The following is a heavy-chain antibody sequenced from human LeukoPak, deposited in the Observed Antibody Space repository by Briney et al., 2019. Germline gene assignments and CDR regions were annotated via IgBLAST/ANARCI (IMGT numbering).Heavy chain of an antibody. Sequence: GASVKVSCKASGYTFTSYGISWVRQAPGQGLERMGWISAYNGNTNYAQKLQGRVTMTTDTSTSTAYMELRSLRSDDTAVYYCARERSDYIWGSYRFLEHYFDYWGQGTLVTVSS. J-gene: IGHJ4*02. CDR3: ARERSDYIWGSYRFLEHYFDY. V-gene: IGHV1-18*01. D-gene: IGHD3-16*02. CDR1: GYTFTSYG. CDR2: ISAYNGNT.